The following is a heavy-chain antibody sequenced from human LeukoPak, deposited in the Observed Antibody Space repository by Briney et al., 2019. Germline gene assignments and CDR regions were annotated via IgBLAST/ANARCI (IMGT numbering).Heavy chain of an antibody. Sequence: GGSLTLSCAASGFTFDDYAMHWVRQAPGKGLEWVLGISWNSGSIGYADSVKGRFTISRDNAKNSLYLQMNSLRAEDTALYYCAKDLSIRGQGTLVTVSS. CDR2: ISWNSGSI. J-gene: IGHJ4*02. CDR1: GFTFDDYA. D-gene: IGHD6-6*01. CDR3: AKDLSI. V-gene: IGHV3-9*01.